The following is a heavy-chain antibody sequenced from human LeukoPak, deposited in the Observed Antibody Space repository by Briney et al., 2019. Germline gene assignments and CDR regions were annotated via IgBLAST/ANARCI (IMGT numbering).Heavy chain of an antibody. J-gene: IGHJ4*02. CDR1: GGSIRSSNW. Sequence: SEPLSLTCAVSGGSIRSSNWWSWVRQPPGKGLEWIGEIYHSGSTKYNPSLKSRDTISVDKSKNQFSLKLSSVTAADTAVYYCAREEDSNSWLDFDSWGQGTLVTVSS. V-gene: IGHV4-4*02. D-gene: IGHD6-13*01. CDR2: IYHSGST. CDR3: AREEDSNSWLDFDS.